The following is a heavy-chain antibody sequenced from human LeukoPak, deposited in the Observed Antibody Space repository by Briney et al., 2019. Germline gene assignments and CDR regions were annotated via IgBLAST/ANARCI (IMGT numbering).Heavy chain of an antibody. D-gene: IGHD2-15*01. CDR1: GFTFSNYG. CDR3: AKGVDYCSGGSCPADY. J-gene: IGHJ4*02. Sequence: GVTLRRSCAASGFTFSNYGIHWVRQAPGKGLEWVAVISYDGNNKYYADSVKGRFTISRDNSKNTLFLQMNSLRAEDTAVYYCAKGVDYCSGGSCPADYWGPGTLVTVSS. V-gene: IGHV3-30*18. CDR2: ISYDGNNK.